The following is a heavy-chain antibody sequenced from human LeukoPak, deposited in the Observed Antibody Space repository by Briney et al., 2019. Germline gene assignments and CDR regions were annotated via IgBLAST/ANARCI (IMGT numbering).Heavy chain of an antibody. D-gene: IGHD3-10*01. CDR2: IGDSGATT. CDR3: ASFHYYGSGAYYLSY. V-gene: IGHV3-23*01. Sequence: PGGSLRLSCGASGFTFSSYSMTWVRQAPGKGLEWVSDIGDSGATTYYADSVKGRFTISRDNSKNTLYLQMSSLRAEDTAVYFCASFHYYGSGAYYLSYWGQGTLVTVSS. CDR1: GFTFSSYS. J-gene: IGHJ4*02.